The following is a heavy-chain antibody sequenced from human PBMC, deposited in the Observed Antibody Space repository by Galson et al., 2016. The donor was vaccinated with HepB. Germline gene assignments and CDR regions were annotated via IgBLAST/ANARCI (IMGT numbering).Heavy chain of an antibody. CDR3: ATRPTYLDFWTGYTS. Sequence: SVKVSCKVSGHSLTESSMYWVRQAPGKGLEWMGSFDPEEVETIYAQSFQGRISLTEDTSTDTAYMELSSLRSEDTAIYYCATRPTYLDFWTGYTSWGQGTLVTVSS. D-gene: IGHD3/OR15-3a*01. V-gene: IGHV1-24*01. J-gene: IGHJ4*02. CDR1: GHSLTESS. CDR2: FDPEEVET.